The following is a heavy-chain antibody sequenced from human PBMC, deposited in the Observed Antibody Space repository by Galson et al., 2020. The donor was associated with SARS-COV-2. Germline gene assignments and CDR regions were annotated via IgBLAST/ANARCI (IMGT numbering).Heavy chain of an antibody. CDR2: VDASGSRT. J-gene: IGHJ3*01. CDR3: TRDSRWPNDAFDV. Sequence: GGSLRLSCVASGFPLTNYAISWVRQAPGKGLEWVAAVDASGSRTFYPNSVKGRFTISRDSFRSTVHLQMNTLLAEDTALYYCTRDSRWPNDAFDVWGLGTMVTVSS. V-gene: IGHV3-23*01. CDR1: GFPLTNYA.